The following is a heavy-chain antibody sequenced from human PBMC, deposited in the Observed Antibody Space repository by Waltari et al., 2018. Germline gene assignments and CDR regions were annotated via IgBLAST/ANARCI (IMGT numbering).Heavy chain of an antibody. CDR1: GFTFSSYS. D-gene: IGHD2-15*01. V-gene: IGHV3-48*01. J-gene: IGHJ4*02. CDR3: ARGTRGVVVAPIDY. Sequence: EVQLVESGGGLVQPGGSLRLSCAASGFTFSSYSMNWVRQAPGKGLGWVSCISSSSSTINYADSVKGRFTISRDNAKNSLYLQMNSLRAEDTAVYYCARGTRGVVVAPIDYWGQGTLVTVSS. CDR2: ISSSSSTI.